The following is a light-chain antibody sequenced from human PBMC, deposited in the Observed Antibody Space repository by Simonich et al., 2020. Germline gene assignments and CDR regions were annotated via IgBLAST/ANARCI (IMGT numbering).Light chain of an antibody. CDR3: SSYTSSSTLV. V-gene: IGLV2-14*01. CDR2: DVS. Sequence: QSALTQPRSESGSPGQSVTISFTGTSRDVGGYNYVSWYQQHPGKAPKLMIYDVSKRASGVSNRCSGSKSGNTASLTISVLQAEDEADYYCSSYTSSSTLVFGGGTKLTVL. CDR1: SRDVGGYNY. J-gene: IGLJ2*01.